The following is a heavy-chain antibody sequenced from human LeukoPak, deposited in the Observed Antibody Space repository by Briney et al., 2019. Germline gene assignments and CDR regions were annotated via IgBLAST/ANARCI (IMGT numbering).Heavy chain of an antibody. CDR1: GFTFSTYG. Sequence: PGRSLRLSCAASGFTFSTYGMHWVRQAPGRGLEWVSAIGGGGDSTYYADSVKGRFTITRDNSKNTLFLQMNSLRAEDTAVYYCAKGESDYYGSGLYNWFGAWGQGTLVTVSS. J-gene: IGHJ5*02. CDR2: IGGGGDST. D-gene: IGHD3-10*01. CDR3: AKGESDYYGSGLYNWFGA. V-gene: IGHV3-23*01.